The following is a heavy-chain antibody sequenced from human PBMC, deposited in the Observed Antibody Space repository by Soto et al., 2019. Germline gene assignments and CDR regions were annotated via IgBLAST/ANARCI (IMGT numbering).Heavy chain of an antibody. Sequence: QVQLRQSGAEVKKPGSSVKGSCQASGGTFNSESISWVRQAPGHGLEWMGGVIPMFGTADYAQKFQGRVTSTAEQSTSTGYMELMSLSSDDTAVYYCAREAIIMHRGAITFSKRPSYNRFDPYGQGALVSFAS. V-gene: IGHV1-69*01. J-gene: IGHJ5*02. CDR1: GGTFNSES. D-gene: IGHD3-10*01. CDR2: VIPMFGTA. CDR3: AREAIIMHRGAITFSKRPSYNRFDP.